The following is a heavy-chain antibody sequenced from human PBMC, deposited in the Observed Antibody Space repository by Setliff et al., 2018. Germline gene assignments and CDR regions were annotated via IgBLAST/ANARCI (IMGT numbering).Heavy chain of an antibody. V-gene: IGHV1-69*05. CDR2: INPIFGTT. CDR1: GGTFSSNG. CDR3: AREKGYYNSGSYKYWFDP. J-gene: IGHJ5*02. Sequence: SVKVSCKASGGTFSSNGISWVRQAPGQGLEWMGGINPIFGTTTYAQKFQGRVPITTDESTSTAYMDLSSLTSDDTAIYYCAREKGYYNSGSYKYWFDPWGQGTLVTVSS. D-gene: IGHD3-10*01.